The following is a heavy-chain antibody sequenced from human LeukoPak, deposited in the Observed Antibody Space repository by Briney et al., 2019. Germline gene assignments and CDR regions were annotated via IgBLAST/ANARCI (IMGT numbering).Heavy chain of an antibody. CDR2: INSDGRST. J-gene: IGHJ6*03. CDR3: ARGGGYYNFWSGDYYHYYYYMDV. V-gene: IGHV3-74*01. CDR1: GLTFSGYW. Sequence: GGSLRLSCAASGLTFSGYWMHWVRQAPGKGLVWVSRINSDGRSTTYADSVKGRFTVSRDNAKNTLYLQMNSLRAEDTAVYYCARGGGYYNFWSGDYYHYYYYMDVWGKGTTATVSS. D-gene: IGHD3-3*01.